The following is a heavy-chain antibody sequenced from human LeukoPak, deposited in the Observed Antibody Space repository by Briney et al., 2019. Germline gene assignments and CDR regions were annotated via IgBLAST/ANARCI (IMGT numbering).Heavy chain of an antibody. J-gene: IGHJ6*02. CDR3: ARVPIVVVPAAMGPYGMDV. D-gene: IGHD2-2*01. Sequence: KPSETLSLTCAVSGGSISSSNWWSWVRQPPGKGLEWIGEIYHSGSTNYNPSLKSRVTISVDKSKNQFSLKLSSVTAADTAVYYCARVPIVVVPAAMGPYGMDVWGQGTTVTVSS. CDR2: IYHSGST. CDR1: GGSISSSNW. V-gene: IGHV4-4*02.